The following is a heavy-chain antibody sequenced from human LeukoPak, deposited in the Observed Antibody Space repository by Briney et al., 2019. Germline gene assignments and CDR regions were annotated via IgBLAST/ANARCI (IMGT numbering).Heavy chain of an antibody. J-gene: IGHJ4*02. CDR2: IYSGGNT. CDR1: GFTVSSSY. Sequence: PGGSLRLSCAASGFTVSSSYMSWVRQAPGKGLEWVSIIYSGGNTYYAASVKGRFTISRDNSRNLLYLQINSLTAADTAVYYCAREAGATDYWGQGTLVTVSS. V-gene: IGHV3-66*01. CDR3: AREAGATDY. D-gene: IGHD1-26*01.